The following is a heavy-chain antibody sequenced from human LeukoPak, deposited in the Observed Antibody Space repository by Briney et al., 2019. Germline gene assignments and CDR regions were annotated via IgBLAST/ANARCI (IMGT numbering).Heavy chain of an antibody. V-gene: IGHV3-7*01. CDR1: GFTFSSYW. CDR3: ARDPTEGGTFAYYFDY. Sequence: GGSLRLSCAASGFTFSSYWMNWARQAPGKGLEWVASINHNGNVNYYVDSVKGRFTISRDNSKNTLYLQMSSLRAEDTAVYYCARDPTEGGTFAYYFDYWGQGTLVTVSS. D-gene: IGHD1-26*01. CDR2: INHNGNVN. J-gene: IGHJ4*02.